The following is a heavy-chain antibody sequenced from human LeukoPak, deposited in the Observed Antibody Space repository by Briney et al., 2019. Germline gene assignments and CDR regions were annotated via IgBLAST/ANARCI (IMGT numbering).Heavy chain of an antibody. D-gene: IGHD3-10*01. CDR2: FDPEDGET. J-gene: IGHJ5*02. CDR1: GYTLTELS. CDR3: ATAHYYGSGSYKVGRSDP. Sequence: ASVKVSCKVSGYTLTELSMHWVRQAPGKGLEWMGGFDPEDGETIYAQKFQGRVTMTEDTSTDTAYMELSSLRSEDTAVYYCATAHYYGSGSYKVGRSDPWGQGTLVTVSS. V-gene: IGHV1-24*01.